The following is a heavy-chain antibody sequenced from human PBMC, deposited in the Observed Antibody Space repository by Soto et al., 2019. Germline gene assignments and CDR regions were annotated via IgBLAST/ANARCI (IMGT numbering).Heavy chain of an antibody. CDR2: IIPIFGTA. V-gene: IGHV1-69*01. D-gene: IGHD7-27*01. Sequence: QVQLVQSGAEVKKPGSSVKVSCKASGGTFSSYAISWVRQAPGQGLEWMGGIIPIFGTANYAQKFQGRVKITADEYTSTAYMELSSLRSEYTAVYYCARSNRHFYYYYGMDGWGQGTTVTVSS. CDR3: ARSNRHFYYYYGMDG. CDR1: GGTFSSYA. J-gene: IGHJ6*02.